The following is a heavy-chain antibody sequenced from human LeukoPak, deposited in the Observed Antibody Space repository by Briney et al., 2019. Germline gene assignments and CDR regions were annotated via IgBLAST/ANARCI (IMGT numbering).Heavy chain of an antibody. Sequence: ASVKVSCKASGYTFTSYGISWVRQAPGQGLEWMGWISAYNGNTNYAQKLQGRVTMTTDTSTSTAYMELRSLRSDDTALYYCARDSSSWRHDAFDIWGQGTMVTVSS. V-gene: IGHV1-18*01. D-gene: IGHD6-13*01. CDR1: GYTFTSYG. CDR3: ARDSSSWRHDAFDI. CDR2: ISAYNGNT. J-gene: IGHJ3*02.